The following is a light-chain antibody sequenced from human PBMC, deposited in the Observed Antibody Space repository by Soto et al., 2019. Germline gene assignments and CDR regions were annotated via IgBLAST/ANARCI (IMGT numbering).Light chain of an antibody. CDR1: SSDVGGYHY. V-gene: IGLV2-14*01. J-gene: IGLJ3*02. CDR2: DVS. Sequence: QSALTQPASVSGSHGQSITISCTGTSSDVGGYHYVSWYQQHPGKAPKLMIYDVSNRPSGVSNRFSGSKSGNTASLTISGLQAEDEADYYCSSYTSSSTRWLFGGGTKVTVL. CDR3: SSYTSSSTRWL.